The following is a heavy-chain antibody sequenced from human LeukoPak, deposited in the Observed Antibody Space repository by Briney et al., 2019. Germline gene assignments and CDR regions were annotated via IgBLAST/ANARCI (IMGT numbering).Heavy chain of an antibody. V-gene: IGHV4-59*01. Sequence: PSETLSLTCTVSGGSISSYYWSWIRQPPGKGLEWIGYIYYSGSTNYNPSLKSRVTISVDTSKSQFSLKLSSVTAADTAVYYCARGVREYYFDYWGQGTLVTVSS. D-gene: IGHD2-2*01. CDR3: ARGVREYYFDY. CDR2: IYYSGST. CDR1: GGSISSYY. J-gene: IGHJ4*02.